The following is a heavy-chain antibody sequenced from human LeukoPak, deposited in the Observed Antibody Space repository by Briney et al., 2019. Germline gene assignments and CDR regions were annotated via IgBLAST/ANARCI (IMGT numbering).Heavy chain of an antibody. CDR3: ARDVIYGSGSYSDY. Sequence: ASVKVSCKASGYTFTNYVISWVRQAPGQGLEWMGWISAYNGNTNYAQKFQGRVTMTRDMSTSTVYMELSSLRSEDTAVYYCARDVIYGSGSYSDYWGQGTLVTVSS. J-gene: IGHJ4*02. CDR1: GYTFTNYV. CDR2: ISAYNGNT. D-gene: IGHD3-10*01. V-gene: IGHV1-18*01.